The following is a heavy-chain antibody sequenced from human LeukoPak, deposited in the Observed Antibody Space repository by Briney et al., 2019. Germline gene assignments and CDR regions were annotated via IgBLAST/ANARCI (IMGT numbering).Heavy chain of an antibody. Sequence: GASVKVSCKASGYTFTGYYMHWVRQAPGQGLEWMGRINPNSGGTNYAQKFQGRVTMTRDTSISTAYMELSRLRSDDTAVYYCARDPGYCTNGVCYPGGYFDYWGQGTLVTVSS. CDR2: INPNSGGT. J-gene: IGHJ4*02. CDR1: GYTFTGYY. CDR3: ARDPGYCTNGVCYPGGYFDY. V-gene: IGHV1-2*06. D-gene: IGHD2-8*01.